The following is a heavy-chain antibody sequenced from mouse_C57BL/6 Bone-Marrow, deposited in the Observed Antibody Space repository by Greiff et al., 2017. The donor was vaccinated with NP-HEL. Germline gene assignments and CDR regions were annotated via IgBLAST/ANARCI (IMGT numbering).Heavy chain of an antibody. V-gene: IGHV1-82*01. CDR1: GYAFSSSW. CDR2: IYPGDGDT. CDR3: ANPTTVGY. J-gene: IGHJ2*01. D-gene: IGHD1-1*01. Sequence: VQLQQSGPELVKPGASVKISCKASGYAFSSSWMNWVKQRPGQGLEWIGRIYPGDGDTNYNGKFKGKATLTADKSSSTAYMQLSSLTSEDSAVYFCANPTTVGYWGQGTTLTVSS.